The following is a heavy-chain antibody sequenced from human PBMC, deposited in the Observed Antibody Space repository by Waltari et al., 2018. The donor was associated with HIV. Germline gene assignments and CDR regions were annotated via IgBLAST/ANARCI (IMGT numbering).Heavy chain of an antibody. D-gene: IGHD3-3*01. Sequence: QVQLVQSGAEVKKPGASVKVSCKASGYTFTRYDINWVRQATGQGREWMGWMNPNSGNTGYAQKFQGRVTMTSNTSRRTAYMELSSLRSEDTAVYYCARPGPWVGYYTYGMDVWGQGTTVTVSS. V-gene: IGHV1-8*01. CDR2: MNPNSGNT. CDR1: GYTFTRYD. J-gene: IGHJ6*02. CDR3: ARPGPWVGYYTYGMDV.